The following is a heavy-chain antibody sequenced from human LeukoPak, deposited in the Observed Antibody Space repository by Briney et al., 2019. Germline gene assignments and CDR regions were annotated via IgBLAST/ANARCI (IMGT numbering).Heavy chain of an antibody. Sequence: SQTLSLTCAVSGGSISSGGYSWSWIRQPPGKGLEWIGYIYHSGSTYHNPSLKSRVTISVHRSKNQFSLKLSSVTAADTAVYYCGRLNRGYSGYDLYYFDYWGQGTLVTVSS. J-gene: IGHJ4*02. CDR1: GGSISSGGYS. CDR2: IYHSGST. D-gene: IGHD5-12*01. V-gene: IGHV4-30-2*01. CDR3: GRLNRGYSGYDLYYFDY.